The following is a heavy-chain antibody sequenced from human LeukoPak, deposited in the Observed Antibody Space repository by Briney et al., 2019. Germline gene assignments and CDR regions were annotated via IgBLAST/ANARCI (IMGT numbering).Heavy chain of an antibody. CDR2: ISYDGSNK. Sequence: GGSLRLSCAASGSTFSSYAMHWVRQAPGKGLEWVAVISYDGSNKYYADSVKGRFTISRDNSKNTLYLQMNSLRAEDTAVYYCARVWRGVAAAGTDYWGQGTLVTVSS. CDR3: ARVWRGVAAAGTDY. J-gene: IGHJ4*02. V-gene: IGHV3-30-3*01. D-gene: IGHD6-13*01. CDR1: GSTFSSYA.